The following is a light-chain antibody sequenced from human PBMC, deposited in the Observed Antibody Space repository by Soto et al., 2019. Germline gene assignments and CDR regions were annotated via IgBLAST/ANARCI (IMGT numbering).Light chain of an antibody. CDR2: DVS. V-gene: IGLV2-14*01. CDR1: SSDVGGYNY. CDR3: SSYTSSSPLV. Sequence: QSVLTQPASVSGSPGQSITISCTGTSSDVGGYNYVSWYQQHPGKAPKLMIYDVSNRPSGVSNRFSGSKSGNTASLTISGLQAEDEADYYFSSYTSSSPLVFGGGTKLPVL. J-gene: IGLJ2*01.